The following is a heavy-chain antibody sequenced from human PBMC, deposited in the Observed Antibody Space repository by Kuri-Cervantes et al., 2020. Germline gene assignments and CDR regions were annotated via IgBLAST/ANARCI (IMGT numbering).Heavy chain of an antibody. V-gene: IGHV1-46*01. Sequence: ASVKVSCKASGYTFTSYYMHWVRQAPGQGLEWMGIINPSGGSTSYAQKFQGRVTMTRDTSTSTVYMELRSLRSDNTAVYYCARDVNWNYYGYYYYMDVWGKGTTVTVSS. CDR2: INPSGGST. D-gene: IGHD1-7*01. CDR3: ARDVNWNYYGYYYYMDV. J-gene: IGHJ6*03. CDR1: GYTFTSYY.